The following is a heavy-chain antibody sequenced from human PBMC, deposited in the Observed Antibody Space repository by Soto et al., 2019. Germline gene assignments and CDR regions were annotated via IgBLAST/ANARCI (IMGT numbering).Heavy chain of an antibody. V-gene: IGHV3-23*01. D-gene: IGHD3-10*01. CDR1: GFTFNIYA. Sequence: GGSLRLSCAASGFTFNIYAMNWVRQAPGKGLELVSVINAGGDWTYYADSVKGRFTISRDNSQNMVFLQMESLRVEGTAVYFCVKDELMTAFDYWGQRSLVTVSS. J-gene: IGHJ4*02. CDR3: VKDELMTAFDY. CDR2: INAGGDWT.